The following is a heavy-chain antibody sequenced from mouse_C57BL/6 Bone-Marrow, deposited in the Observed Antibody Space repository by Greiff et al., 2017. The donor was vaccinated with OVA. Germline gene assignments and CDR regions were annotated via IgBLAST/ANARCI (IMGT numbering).Heavy chain of an antibody. V-gene: IGHV14-2*01. CDR3: ARWDNYGSWYFDF. Sequence: VQLQQSGAELVKPGASVKLSCTASGFNIKDYYMHWVKQRTKQGLEWIGRIDPEDGETKYAPKFQGKATITADTSSNTAYLQHSSLTSEDTAVYYCARWDNYGSWYFDFWGTGTTVTVSS. CDR2: IDPEDGET. J-gene: IGHJ1*03. CDR1: GFNIKDYY. D-gene: IGHD1-1*01.